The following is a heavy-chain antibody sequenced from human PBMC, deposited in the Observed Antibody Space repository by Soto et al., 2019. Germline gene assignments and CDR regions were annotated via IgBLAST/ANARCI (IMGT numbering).Heavy chain of an antibody. J-gene: IGHJ5*02. V-gene: IGHV4-59*08. CDR3: ARLLYYGSGSYWDWFDP. CDR2: IYYSGST. CDR1: DGCSSSYY. D-gene: IGHD3-10*01. Sequence: SLPLSVTCSVADGCSSSYYWSCIRQPPGKGLEWIGYIYYSGSTNYNPSLKSRVTISVDTSKNQFSLKLSSVTAADTAVYYCARLLYYGSGSYWDWFDPWGQGTLVTVSS.